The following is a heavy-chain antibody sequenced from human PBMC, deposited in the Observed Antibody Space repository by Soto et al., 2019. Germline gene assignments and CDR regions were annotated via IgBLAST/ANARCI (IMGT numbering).Heavy chain of an antibody. V-gene: IGHV4-30-2*01. Sequence: SETLSLTCAVSGGSISSGGYSWSWIRQPPGKGLEWIGYIYHSGTTYYNPSLKSRVTISVDTPKNQFSLKLSSVTAADTAVYYCASNYEGYYYYYGMDVWGQGTTVTVSS. D-gene: IGHD3-3*01. CDR3: ASNYEGYYYYYGMDV. J-gene: IGHJ6*02. CDR2: IYHSGTT. CDR1: GGSISSGGYS.